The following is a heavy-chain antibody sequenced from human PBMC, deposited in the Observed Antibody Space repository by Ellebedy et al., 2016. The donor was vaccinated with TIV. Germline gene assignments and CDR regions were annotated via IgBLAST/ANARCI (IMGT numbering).Heavy chain of an antibody. CDR3: ATARPSNSGARFDY. CDR1: GGSISSGGYY. CDR2: IYYSGNT. J-gene: IGHJ4*02. Sequence: SETLSLXXTVSGGSISSGGYYWSWIRQHPGKGLEWIGYIYYSGNTYYNPSLKSRLTISLDTSKNQFSLKLSSVTAADTAVYFCATARPSNSGARFDYWGQGTLVTVSS. D-gene: IGHD6-6*01. V-gene: IGHV4-31*03.